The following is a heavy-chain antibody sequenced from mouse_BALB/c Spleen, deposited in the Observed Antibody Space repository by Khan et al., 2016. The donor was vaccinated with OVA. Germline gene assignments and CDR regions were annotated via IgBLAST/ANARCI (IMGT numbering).Heavy chain of an antibody. CDR2: INPSTDYT. CDR1: GYTFTSYT. D-gene: IGHD1-1*01. Sequence: QIELVQSGAELARPGASVKMSCKASGYTFTSYTMPWVKQRPGQGLELIGYINPSTDYTNYNQKFKDKATLTADKSSSTAYMQLSSLTSEDSAVYYCARSGAYSSSRAWFAFWGQGTLVTVSA. J-gene: IGHJ3*01. V-gene: IGHV1-4*01. CDR3: ARSGAYSSSRAWFAF.